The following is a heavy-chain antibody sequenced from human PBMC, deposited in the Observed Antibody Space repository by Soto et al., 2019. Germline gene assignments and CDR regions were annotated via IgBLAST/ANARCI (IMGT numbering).Heavy chain of an antibody. V-gene: IGHV3-30-3*01. J-gene: IGHJ6*02. CDR3: ARDTAEYTHCYYGMDV. CDR2: ISYDGSNK. CDR1: GFTFSSYA. D-gene: IGHD5-18*01. Sequence: GGSLRLSCAASGFTFSSYAMHWVRQAPGKGLEWVAVISYDGSNKYYADSVKGRFTISRDNSKNTLYLQMNSLRAEDTAVYYCARDTAEYTHCYYGMDVWGQGTTVTVSS.